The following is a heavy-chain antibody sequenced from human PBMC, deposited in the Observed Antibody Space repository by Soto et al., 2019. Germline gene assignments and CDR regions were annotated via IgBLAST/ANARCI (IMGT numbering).Heavy chain of an antibody. D-gene: IGHD2-8*01. J-gene: IGHJ3*02. CDR3: TRDTYGGGI. CDR1: AGITKTYY. Sequence: SLRRTGSAGITKTYYWSWIRQPPGKGLEWIAYIYYNGNTNYNPSLQSRATISVDTSNNQVSLELRSVTTAGTAVYFCTRDTYGGGIWGQGTMVT. CDR2: IYYNGNT. V-gene: IGHV4-59*01.